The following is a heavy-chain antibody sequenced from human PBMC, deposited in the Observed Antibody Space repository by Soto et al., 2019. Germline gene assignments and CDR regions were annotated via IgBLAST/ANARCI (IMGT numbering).Heavy chain of an antibody. Sequence: QLQLQESGPGLVKPSETLSLTCTVSGGSISSSSYYWGWIRQPPGKGLEWSGSIYYSGSTYYNPSLKSRVTISVDTSKNQFSLKLSSVTAADTAVYYCARLRQQLEPRDYWGQGTLVTVSS. J-gene: IGHJ4*02. CDR2: IYYSGST. CDR1: GGSISSSSYY. V-gene: IGHV4-39*01. CDR3: ARLRQQLEPRDY. D-gene: IGHD6-13*01.